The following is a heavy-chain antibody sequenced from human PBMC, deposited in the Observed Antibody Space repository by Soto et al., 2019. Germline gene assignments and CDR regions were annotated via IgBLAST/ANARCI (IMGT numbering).Heavy chain of an antibody. CDR1: GFTFSSYG. CDR3: VKDGSSGWPYYYGMDV. D-gene: IGHD6-19*01. Sequence: AGGSLRLSCAASGFTFSSYGMHWVRQAPGKGLEWAAVISYDGRNKYYADSVKGRFTISRDNSKNTLYLQMSSLRPEDTAVYYCVKDGSSGWPYYYGMDVWGQGTTVTVSS. CDR2: ISYDGRNK. V-gene: IGHV3-30*18. J-gene: IGHJ6*02.